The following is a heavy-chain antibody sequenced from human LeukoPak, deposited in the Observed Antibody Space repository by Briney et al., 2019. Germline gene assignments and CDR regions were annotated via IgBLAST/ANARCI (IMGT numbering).Heavy chain of an antibody. J-gene: IGHJ4*02. V-gene: IGHV3-23*01. CDR3: ANGKQWLILFDY. Sequence: GGSLRLSCAASGFTFSSYAMSWVRQAPGKGLEWVSAISGSGGSTYYADSVKGRFTISRDNSKNTLYLQMNGLRAEDTAVYYCANGKQWLILFDYWGQGTLVTVSS. CDR2: ISGSGGST. CDR1: GFTFSSYA. D-gene: IGHD6-19*01.